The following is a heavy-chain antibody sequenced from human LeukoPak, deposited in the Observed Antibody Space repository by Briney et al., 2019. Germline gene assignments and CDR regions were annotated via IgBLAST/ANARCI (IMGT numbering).Heavy chain of an antibody. CDR1: VGSLDSFY. Sequence: SETLSLTSTVPVGSLDSFYWSWIRQSPRGGLERIGYFYYSGTTNYNPCLRSRLIISVDTSKDQFSLNLISMTAADTAVYYCARLARLTLIRGVTGYHSLDVWGKGTKVTVSS. CDR3: ARLARLTLIRGVTGYHSLDV. J-gene: IGHJ6*03. CDR2: FYYSGTT. D-gene: IGHD3-10*01. V-gene: IGHV4-59*01.